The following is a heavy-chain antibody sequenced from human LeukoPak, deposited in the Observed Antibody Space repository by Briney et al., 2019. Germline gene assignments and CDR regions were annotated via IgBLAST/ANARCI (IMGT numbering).Heavy chain of an antibody. V-gene: IGHV3-48*02. CDR2: ISRGSSTI. CDR3: ARDSVGGFDP. Sequence: PGGSLRLSCAGSGFSFSSYAMSWVRQAPGKGLEWVSYISRGSSTIYYADSVKGRFTISRDNAKNSLYLQMNSLRDEDTAVYYCARDSVGGFDPWGQGTLVTVSS. D-gene: IGHD1-26*01. J-gene: IGHJ5*02. CDR1: GFSFSSYA.